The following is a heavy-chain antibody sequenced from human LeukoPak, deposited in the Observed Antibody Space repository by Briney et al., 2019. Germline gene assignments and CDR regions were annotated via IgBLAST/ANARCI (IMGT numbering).Heavy chain of an antibody. CDR1: GGSISSYY. J-gene: IGHJ6*03. Sequence: SETLSLTCTVSGGSISSYYWSWIRQPPGKGLECIGYIYYGGSTNYNPSLKSRVTISVDTSKNQFSLKLSSVTAADTAVYYCARVMVRGSHWYMDVWGKGTTVTVSS. V-gene: IGHV4-59*01. CDR3: ARVMVRGSHWYMDV. D-gene: IGHD3-10*01. CDR2: IYYGGST.